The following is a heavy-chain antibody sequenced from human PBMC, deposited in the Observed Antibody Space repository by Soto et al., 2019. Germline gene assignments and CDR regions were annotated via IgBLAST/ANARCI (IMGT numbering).Heavy chain of an antibody. D-gene: IGHD3-3*01. V-gene: IGHV5-51*01. CDR3: ARHHTDYDFWARRYMEV. CDR1: GYSFTSYW. Sequence: LGESLKISCKGSGYSFTSYWIGWVRQMPGKGLEWMGIIYPGDSDTRYSPSFQGQVTISADKSISTAYLQWSSLKASDTAMYYCARHHTDYDFWARRYMEVWGKGTTVTVSS. J-gene: IGHJ6*03. CDR2: IYPGDSDT.